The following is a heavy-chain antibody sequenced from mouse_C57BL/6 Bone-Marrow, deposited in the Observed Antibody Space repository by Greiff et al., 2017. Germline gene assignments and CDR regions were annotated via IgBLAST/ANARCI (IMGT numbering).Heavy chain of an antibody. CDR1: GYAFSSSW. CDR2: IYPGDGDT. V-gene: IGHV1-82*01. Sequence: QVQLKQSGPELVKPGASVKISCKASGYAFSSSWMNWVKQRPGKGLEWIGRIYPGDGDTNYNGKFKGKATLTADKSSSTAYMQLSSLTSEDSAVYFCAREEITTVVGGGYWGQGTTLTVSS. CDR3: AREEITTVVGGGY. J-gene: IGHJ2*01. D-gene: IGHD1-1*01.